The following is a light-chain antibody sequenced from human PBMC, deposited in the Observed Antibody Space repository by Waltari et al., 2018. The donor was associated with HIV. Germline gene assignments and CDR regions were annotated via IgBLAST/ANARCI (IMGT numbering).Light chain of an antibody. CDR1: SSDIGGYNY. V-gene: IGLV2-14*01. CDR3: FSYRSSSSFAV. CDR2: EVT. J-gene: IGLJ1*01. Sequence: QSALTQPASVSGPPGQSITISCTGTSSDIGGYNYVSWYQQYPGKAPRLIIYEVTSRPSGISNRFSGSKSGTTASLTISGLQTEDEAEYYCFSYRSSSSFAVFGTGPKVSVL.